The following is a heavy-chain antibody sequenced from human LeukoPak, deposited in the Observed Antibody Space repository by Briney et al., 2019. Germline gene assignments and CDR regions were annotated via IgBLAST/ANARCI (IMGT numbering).Heavy chain of an antibody. Sequence: SETLSLTCTVSGYSISSGYYWGWIRQPSGKGLEWIGSIYHSGSTYYNPSLKSRVTISVDTSKNQFSLKLSSVTAADTAVYYCARVPQGLFDYWGQGTLVTVSS. CDR1: GYSISSGYY. CDR2: IYHSGST. V-gene: IGHV4-38-2*02. CDR3: ARVPQGLFDY. J-gene: IGHJ4*02.